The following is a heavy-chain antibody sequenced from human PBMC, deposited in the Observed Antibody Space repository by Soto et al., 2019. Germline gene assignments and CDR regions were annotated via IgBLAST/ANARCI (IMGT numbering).Heavy chain of an antibody. Sequence: RASVKVSCKASGGTFSSYAISWVRQAPGQGLEWMGGIIPIFGTANYAQKFQGRVTITADKSTSTAYMELSSLRSEDTAVYYCARGQSVEMATIRLYWGIDYWGQGTLVTVSS. V-gene: IGHV1-69*06. J-gene: IGHJ4*02. CDR3: ARGQSVEMATIRLYWGIDY. CDR1: GGTFSSYA. CDR2: IIPIFGTA. D-gene: IGHD5-12*01.